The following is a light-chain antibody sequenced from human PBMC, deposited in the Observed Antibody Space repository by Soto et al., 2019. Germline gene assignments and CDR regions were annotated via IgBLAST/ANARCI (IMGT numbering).Light chain of an antibody. CDR1: SRDVGGYNY. V-gene: IGLV2-14*01. J-gene: IGLJ2*01. Sequence: QSALTQPASVSGSPGQSITISCTGTSRDVGGYNYVSWYQQHPGKAPKLMIYEVSNRPSGVSNRFSGSKSGNTASLTISGLQAEDEADYSCSSYTSSSTLVFGGGTKLTVL. CDR2: EVS. CDR3: SSYTSSSTLV.